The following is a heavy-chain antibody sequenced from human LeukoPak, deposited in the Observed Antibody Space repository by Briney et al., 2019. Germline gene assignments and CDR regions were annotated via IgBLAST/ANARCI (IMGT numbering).Heavy chain of an antibody. CDR2: ISKTGGTK. J-gene: IGHJ4*02. D-gene: IGHD5-18*01. CDR3: AKEVGYNYAPLDY. CDR1: GFTFSAYG. Sequence: PGGSLRLSCAASGFTFSAYGRQWVRQAPGKGLEWLAVISKTGGTKYYADSVKGRFTVSRDNAGNTLYLQMNSLRPEDTAVYYCAKEVGYNYAPLDYWGLGTLVTVSS. V-gene: IGHV3-30*18.